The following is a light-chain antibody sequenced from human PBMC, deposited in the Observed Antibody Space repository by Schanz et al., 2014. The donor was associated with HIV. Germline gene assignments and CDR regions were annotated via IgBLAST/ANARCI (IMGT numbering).Light chain of an antibody. V-gene: IGLV2-14*01. CDR2: DVS. Sequence: QSALTQPASVSGSPGQSITISCTGTSSDVGGYNYVSWYQQHPGKAPKLMIHDVSNRPSGVSSRFSGSKSGNTASLTISGLQAEDEADYYCSSYTDNDTPHVVFGGGTKLTVL. J-gene: IGLJ2*01. CDR1: SSDVGGYNY. CDR3: SSYTDNDTPHVV.